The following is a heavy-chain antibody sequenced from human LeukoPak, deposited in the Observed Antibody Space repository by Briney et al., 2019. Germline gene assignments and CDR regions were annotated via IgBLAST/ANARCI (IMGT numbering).Heavy chain of an antibody. CDR2: IYYSGST. D-gene: IGHD5-18*01. CDR1: GGSISSYY. V-gene: IGHV4-59*12. CDR3: AREGYSYGMGGFDY. Sequence: PSETLSLTCTVSGGSISSYYWSWIRQPPGKGLEWIGYIYYSGSTNYNPSLKSRVTISVDTSKNQFSLKLSSVTAADTAVYYCAREGYSYGMGGFDYWGQGTLVTVSS. J-gene: IGHJ4*02.